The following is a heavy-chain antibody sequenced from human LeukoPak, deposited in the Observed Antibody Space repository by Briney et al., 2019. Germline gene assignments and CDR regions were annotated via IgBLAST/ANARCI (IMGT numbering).Heavy chain of an antibody. CDR1: GGSINGYY. D-gene: IGHD2-15*01. CDR2: IYYTGST. J-gene: IGHJ3*02. CDR3: ARCRLTHAFDI. V-gene: IGHV4-59*12. Sequence: RSSETLSLTCTASGGSINGYYWSWIRQSPGKGLESLGYIYYTGSTNYNPSLKSRVTMSVDTSRNQFFLRLSSVTAADTAVYYCARCRLTHAFDIWGQGTMVTVSS.